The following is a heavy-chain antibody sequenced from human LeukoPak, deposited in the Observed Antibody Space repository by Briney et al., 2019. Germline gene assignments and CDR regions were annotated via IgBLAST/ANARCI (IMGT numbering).Heavy chain of an antibody. Sequence: SETLSLTCTVSGGSISSYYWSWIRQPPGKGLEWIGYIYYSGSTNYNPSLKSRVTISVDTSKNQFSLKLSSVTAADTAVYYCARGLLYYDFWSGYGPYFDYWGQGTLVTVSS. D-gene: IGHD3-3*01. CDR2: IYYSGST. CDR3: ARGLLYYDFWSGYGPYFDY. CDR1: GGSISSYY. J-gene: IGHJ4*02. V-gene: IGHV4-59*12.